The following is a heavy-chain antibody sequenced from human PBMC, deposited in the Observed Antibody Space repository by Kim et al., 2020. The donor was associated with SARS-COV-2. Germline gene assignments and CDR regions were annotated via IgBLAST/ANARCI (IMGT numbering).Heavy chain of an antibody. CDR2: IIPIFGTA. J-gene: IGHJ6*02. CDR1: GGTFSSYA. D-gene: IGHD3-16*01. Sequence: SVKVSCKASGGTFSSYAISWVRQAPGQGLEWMGGIIPIFGTANYAQKFQGRVTITADESTSTAYMELSSLRSEDTAVYYCARGVGLGRMGYYYGMDVWGQGTTVTVSS. V-gene: IGHV1-69*13. CDR3: ARGVGLGRMGYYYGMDV.